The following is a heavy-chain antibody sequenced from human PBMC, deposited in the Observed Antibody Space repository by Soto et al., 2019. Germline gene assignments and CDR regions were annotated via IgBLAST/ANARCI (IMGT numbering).Heavy chain of an antibody. CDR2: IHSSGST. D-gene: IGHD6-13*01. V-gene: IGHV4-4*07. CDR3: ARDQGVAAAGITWFDP. J-gene: IGHJ5*02. Sequence: LSLTCTVSGASMNSYHWSWIRQPAGKGLEWIGHIHSSGSTNYNPSLKSRVTMSVDTSKNQFSLRLMSLTAADTAVYYCARDQGVAAAGITWFDPWGQGSLVTVPS. CDR1: GASMNSYH.